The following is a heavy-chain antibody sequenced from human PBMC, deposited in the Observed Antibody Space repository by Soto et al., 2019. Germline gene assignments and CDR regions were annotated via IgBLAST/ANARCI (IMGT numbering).Heavy chain of an antibody. V-gene: IGHV3-23*01. J-gene: IGHJ4*02. D-gene: IGHD3-22*01. CDR2: ISGSGGST. CDR1: GFTFSSYA. Sequence: GGSLRLSCAASGFTFSSYAMSWVRQAPGKGLEWVSAISGSGGSTYYADSVKGRFTISRDNSKNTLYLQMNSLRAEDTAVYYCAKDREITMIVVVINPFDYWGQGTLVTVSS. CDR3: AKDREITMIVVVINPFDY.